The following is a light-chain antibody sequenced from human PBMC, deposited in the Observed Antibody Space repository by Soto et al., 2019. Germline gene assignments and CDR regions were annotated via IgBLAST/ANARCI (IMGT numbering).Light chain of an antibody. CDR1: QSISSW. CDR2: DAS. V-gene: IGKV1-5*01. J-gene: IGKJ5*01. CDR3: QQYKSYLYT. Sequence: QSPSTLSASVGDRVTITCRASQSISSWLAWYQQKPGKAPKLLIYDASSLESGVPSRSSGSGSGTEFTLTISSLQPDDVATYYCQQYKSYLYTFGQGTRLEIK.